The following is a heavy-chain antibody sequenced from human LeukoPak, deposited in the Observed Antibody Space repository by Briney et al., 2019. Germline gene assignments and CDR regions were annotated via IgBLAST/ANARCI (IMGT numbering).Heavy chain of an antibody. CDR2: IYTSGST. Sequence: PSETLSLTCTVSGGSISSYYWSWIRQPAGKGLEWIGRIYTSGSTNYNPSLKSRVTMSVDTSKNQFSLKLSSVTAADTAVYYCVRDDGYSNYGYFQHWGQGALVTVSS. CDR1: GGSISSYY. CDR3: VRDDGYSNYGYFQH. J-gene: IGHJ1*01. D-gene: IGHD4-11*01. V-gene: IGHV4-4*07.